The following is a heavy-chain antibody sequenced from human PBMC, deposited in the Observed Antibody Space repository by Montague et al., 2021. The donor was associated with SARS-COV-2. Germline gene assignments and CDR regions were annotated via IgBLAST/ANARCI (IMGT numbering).Heavy chain of an antibody. V-gene: IGHV4-34*01. CDR2: INHSANT. J-gene: IGHJ6*02. CDR3: ASGIYPAGSYYNRYYYGLNI. D-gene: IGHD3-10*01. Sequence: SETLSLTCAVYGGSLSGYYWSWIRQPPAKGLEWIGEINHSANTKYNPSLKSPVTISIDTSKNQFSLKMTSVTAADTATYYCASGIYPAGSYYNRYYYGLNIWGPGTRVIVSS. CDR1: GGSLSGYY.